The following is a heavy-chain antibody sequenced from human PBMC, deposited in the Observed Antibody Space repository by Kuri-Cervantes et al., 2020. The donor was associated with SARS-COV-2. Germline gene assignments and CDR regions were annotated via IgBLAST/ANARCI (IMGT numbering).Heavy chain of an antibody. Sequence: ASVKVSCKASGYTFSDHYMYWVRQAPGQGLEWMGIINPSGCGTRYPQRFQGRVTMTRDTSTSTVYMELSSLRSEDTAVYYCAREGYSSGWSHYYYYMDVWGKGTTVTVSS. V-gene: IGHV1-46*01. CDR2: INPSGCGT. CDR3: AREGYSSGWSHYYYYMDV. J-gene: IGHJ6*03. D-gene: IGHD6-19*01. CDR1: GYTFSDHY.